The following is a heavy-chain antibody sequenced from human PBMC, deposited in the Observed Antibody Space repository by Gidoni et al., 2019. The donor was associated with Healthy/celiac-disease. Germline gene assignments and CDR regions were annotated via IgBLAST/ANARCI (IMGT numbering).Heavy chain of an antibody. CDR3: ARGHLRYCSSTSCLRLGY. CDR1: GFTFSSYG. Sequence: QVQLVESGGGVVQPGRSLRLSGAASGFTFSSYGMHWVRQATGKGLEWVAVIWYDGSNKYYADSVKGRFTISRDNSKNTLYLQMNSLRAEDTAVYYCARGHLRYCSSTSCLRLGYWGQGTLVTVSS. J-gene: IGHJ4*02. CDR2: IWYDGSNK. D-gene: IGHD2-2*01. V-gene: IGHV3-33*01.